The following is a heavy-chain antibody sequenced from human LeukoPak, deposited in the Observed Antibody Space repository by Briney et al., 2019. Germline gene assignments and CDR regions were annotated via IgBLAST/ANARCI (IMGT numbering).Heavy chain of an antibody. CDR2: MNPKSGST. J-gene: IGHJ4*02. V-gene: IGHV1-8*01. CDR1: GYTFTYYD. CDR3: ARGYVGIYYPFGY. D-gene: IGHD1-26*01. Sequence: ASVKVSCRASGYTFTYYDNKWERQATGQGLEWMGWMNPKSGSTDFAQKFQGRVTMTRNTSISTAYMELSSLKSEDTAVHFCARGYVGIYYPFGYWGQGTLVTVSS.